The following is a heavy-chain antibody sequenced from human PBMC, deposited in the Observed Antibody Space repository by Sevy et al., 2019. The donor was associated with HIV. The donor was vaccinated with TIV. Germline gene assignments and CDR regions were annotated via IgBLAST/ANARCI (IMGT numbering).Heavy chain of an antibody. Sequence: SETLSLTCAASDGSISSGYWWSWVRQPPGKGLEWIGEVYHSGTTNYNPSLKSRVTISVDKSKNQFSLKLTSVIAADTAVYYCARVPVQLERPYYFDYWGQGTLVTVSS. CDR2: VYHSGTT. CDR1: DGSISSGYW. D-gene: IGHD1-1*01. V-gene: IGHV4-4*02. J-gene: IGHJ4*02. CDR3: ARVPVQLERPYYFDY.